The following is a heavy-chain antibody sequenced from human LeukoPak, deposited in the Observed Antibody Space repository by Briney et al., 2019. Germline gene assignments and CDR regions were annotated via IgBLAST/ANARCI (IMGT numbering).Heavy chain of an antibody. Sequence: SETLSLTCTVSGGSISSYYWSWIRQPPGKGLEWIGYIYYSGSTYYNPSLKSRVTISVDTSKNQFSLKLSSVTAADTAVYYCASGGDYDYWGQGTLVTVSS. J-gene: IGHJ4*02. CDR2: IYYSGST. D-gene: IGHD2-21*01. V-gene: IGHV4-59*08. CDR1: GGSISSYY. CDR3: ASGGDYDY.